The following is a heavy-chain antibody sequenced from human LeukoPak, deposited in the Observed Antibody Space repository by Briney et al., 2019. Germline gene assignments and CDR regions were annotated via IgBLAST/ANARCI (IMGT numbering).Heavy chain of an antibody. CDR3: ARQSRYSDAFDI. CDR2: IYYSGST. CDR1: GGPISSSSYY. J-gene: IGHJ3*02. D-gene: IGHD2-15*01. Sequence: PSETLSLTCTVSGGPISSSSYYWGWIRQPPGKGLEWIGSIYYSGSTYYNPSLKSRVTISVDTSKNQFSLKLSSVTAADTAVYYCARQSRYSDAFDIWGQGTMVTVSS. V-gene: IGHV4-39*01.